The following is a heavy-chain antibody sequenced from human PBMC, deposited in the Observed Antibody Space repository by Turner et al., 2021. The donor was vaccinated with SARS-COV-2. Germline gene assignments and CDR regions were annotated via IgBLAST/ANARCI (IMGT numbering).Heavy chain of an antibody. CDR3: ARVNYGGVTVRDYYSYYGMDV. V-gene: IGHV4-34*01. J-gene: IGHJ6*02. D-gene: IGHD2-21*02. Sequence: QVRLQQWRPGPLEPSATLSLTSGAYGGSFRRYYWSWIRQSPGEGLEWIGEISRSGRNTYSPSLESRVNLSVDRSKIQFSLRLSSVTAADTAVYYCARVNYGGVTVRDYYSYYGMDVWGQGTTVTVS. CDR2: ISRSGRN. CDR1: GGSFRRYY.